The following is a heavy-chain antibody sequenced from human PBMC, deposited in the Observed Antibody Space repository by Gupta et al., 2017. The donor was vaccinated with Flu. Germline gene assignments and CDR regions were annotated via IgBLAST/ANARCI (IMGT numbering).Heavy chain of an antibody. D-gene: IGHD5-18*01. V-gene: IGHV5-51*01. CDR2: IYPGDSDT. J-gene: IGHJ4*02. Sequence: SVISYWIGWVRQMPGKGLEWMGIIYPGDSDTRYSPSFQGQVTISVDKSISTAYLQWSSLKASDTAMYYCARQYSEGYTYIYWGQGTLVTVSS. CDR1: SVISYW. CDR3: ARQYSEGYTYIY.